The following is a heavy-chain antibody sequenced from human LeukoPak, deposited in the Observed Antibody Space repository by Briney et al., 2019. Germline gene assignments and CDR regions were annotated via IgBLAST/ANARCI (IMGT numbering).Heavy chain of an antibody. CDR1: GGSISSHY. D-gene: IGHD2-15*01. J-gene: IGHJ3*02. Sequence: SETLSLTCTVSGGSISSHYWSWIRQPPGKGLEWIGYIYYSWSTNYNPSLKSRVTISVDTSKNQFSLKLSSVTAADTAVYYCARRRYCSGGSCGPHAFDIWGQGTMVTVSS. CDR2: IYYSWST. CDR3: ARRRYCSGGSCGPHAFDI. V-gene: IGHV4-59*11.